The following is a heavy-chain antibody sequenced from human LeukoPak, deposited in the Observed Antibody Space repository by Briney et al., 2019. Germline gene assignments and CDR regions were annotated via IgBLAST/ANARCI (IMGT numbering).Heavy chain of an antibody. J-gene: IGHJ6*03. V-gene: IGHV4-59*01. Sequence: PSETLSLTCTVSGGSMSSYYWSWIRQPPGKGLEWIGYIYYSGSTNYNPSLKSRVTISADTSKNQFSLKLSSVTAADTAVYYCARTHCGGDCYLSDYYYMDVWGKGTTVTVSS. CDR3: ARTHCGGDCYLSDYYYMDV. CDR1: GGSMSSYY. CDR2: IYYSGST. D-gene: IGHD2-21*01.